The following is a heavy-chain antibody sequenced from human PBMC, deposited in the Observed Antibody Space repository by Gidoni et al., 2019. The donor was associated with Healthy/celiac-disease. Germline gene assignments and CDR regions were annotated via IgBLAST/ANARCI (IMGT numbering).Heavy chain of an antibody. J-gene: IGHJ2*01. V-gene: IGHV3-23*01. CDR3: AKDPYSGYVPWYFDL. Sequence: EVQLLESGGGLVQPGGTLRLSCAASGFSFSSYAMSWVSQAPGKGLEWVSAISGSGGSTYYADSVKGRFTISRDNSKNTLYLQMNSLRAEDTAVYYCAKDPYSGYVPWYFDLWGRGTLVTVSS. CDR1: GFSFSSYA. CDR2: ISGSGGST. D-gene: IGHD5-12*01.